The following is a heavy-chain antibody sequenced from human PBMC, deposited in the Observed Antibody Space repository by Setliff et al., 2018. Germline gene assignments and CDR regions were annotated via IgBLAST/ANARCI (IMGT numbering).Heavy chain of an antibody. V-gene: IGHV3-43D*04. CDR3: ARAQFRDYDYYFDY. CDR2: IGWDGGYT. D-gene: IGHD5-12*01. CDR1: GFTFDDYA. J-gene: IGHJ4*02. Sequence: LRLSCANSGFTFDDYAMHWVRQAPGKGLEWVSVIGWDGGYTYYADSVKGRFTISRDNNENSLYLQMSSLRPEDTAMYYCARAQFRDYDYYFDYWGQGTLVT.